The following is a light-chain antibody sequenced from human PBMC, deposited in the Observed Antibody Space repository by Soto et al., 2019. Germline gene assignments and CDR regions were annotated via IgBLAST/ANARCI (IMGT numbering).Light chain of an antibody. J-gene: IGKJ2*01. CDR2: AAS. V-gene: IGKV1-39*01. Sequence: DIQMTQSPSSLSASVGDRVTISCRASQSMSTYLNWYQQKPGKAPNLLIYAASSLESGVPSRFSGSGSGTDFTLTISSLQPEDSANYFCQQSYGTPNTFGQGTKLEIK. CDR1: QSMSTY. CDR3: QQSYGTPNT.